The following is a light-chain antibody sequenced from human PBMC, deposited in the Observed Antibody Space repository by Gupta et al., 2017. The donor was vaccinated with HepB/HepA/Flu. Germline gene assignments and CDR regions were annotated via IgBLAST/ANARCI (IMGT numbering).Light chain of an antibody. Sequence: EIVLTQSPGTLSLSPGERATLSCRASQSVRSTYLTWYQQKPGQAPRLFMYGASNRATGIPDRFSGSGSGTDFTLTISRLEPEDFAVYYCQYEGSSLWTFGQGTKVEIK. CDR1: QSVRSTY. CDR3: QYEGSSLWT. V-gene: IGKV3-20*01. CDR2: GAS. J-gene: IGKJ1*01.